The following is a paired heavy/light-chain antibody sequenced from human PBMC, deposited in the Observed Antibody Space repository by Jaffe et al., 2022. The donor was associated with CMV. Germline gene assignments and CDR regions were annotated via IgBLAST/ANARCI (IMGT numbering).Light chain of an antibody. CDR2: DAS. V-gene: IGKV1-33*01. Sequence: DVQMTQSPSSLSASVGDRVTITCQASQDIANYLNWYQQKPGKAPKLLVYDASNLATGVPWRFSGSGSGTEFTFTISSLQPEDIATYYCQQCGNLPLTFGPGTKVDLK. CDR1: QDIANY. CDR3: QQCGNLPLT. J-gene: IGKJ3*01.
Heavy chain of an antibody. J-gene: IGHJ4*02. CDR3: ARASVDTAMDKGSFDS. Sequence: QVRLQESGPGLVKPLETLSLTCTVSGSAIDTYYWSWIRQTPGKGLEWIGYIYFGGSTNYHPSLKSRVSMSGDMSKKQFFLRLSSVTAADTAIYYCARASVDTAMDKGSFDSWSQGTLVTVSS. CDR1: GSAIDTYY. V-gene: IGHV4-59*01. CDR2: IYFGGST. D-gene: IGHD5-18*01.